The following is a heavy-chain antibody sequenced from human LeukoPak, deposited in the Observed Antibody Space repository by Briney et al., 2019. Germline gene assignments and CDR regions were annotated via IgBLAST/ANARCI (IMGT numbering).Heavy chain of an antibody. CDR2: INHSGST. D-gene: IGHD6-6*01. V-gene: IGHV4-34*01. J-gene: IGHJ5*02. CDR3: ARGGYAAARPGNWFDP. Sequence: PSETLSFTGAVYGGSFCGYYWSWIRQPPGKGLEWIGEINHSGSTNYNPSLKSRVTISVDTSKNQFSLKLSSVTAADTAVYYCARGGYAAARPGNWFDPWGQGTLVTASS. CDR1: GGSFCGYY.